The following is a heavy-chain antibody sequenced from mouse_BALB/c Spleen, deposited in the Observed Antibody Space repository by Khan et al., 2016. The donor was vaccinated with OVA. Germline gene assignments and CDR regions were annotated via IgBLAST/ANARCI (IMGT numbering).Heavy chain of an antibody. CDR3: TNSSYGWFAY. V-gene: IGHV5-9-3*01. D-gene: IGHD1-1*01. CDR1: GFTFSSFV. Sequence: EVELVESGGGLVKPGGSLKFSCAASGFTFSSFVMSWVRQTPEQSLEWVATISRAGTYTNYADSLKGRATITRDNASSTAYLQLNSLRSEDTAMYCCTNSSYGWFAYWGQGTLVTVSA. CDR2: ISRAGTYT. J-gene: IGHJ3*01.